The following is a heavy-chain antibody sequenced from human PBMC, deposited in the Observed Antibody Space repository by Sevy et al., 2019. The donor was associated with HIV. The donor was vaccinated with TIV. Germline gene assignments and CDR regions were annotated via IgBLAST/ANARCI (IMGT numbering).Heavy chain of an antibody. CDR1: GFTFSSYA. CDR3: ATDSYDYGDYGYYLYGMDV. CDR2: ISYDGSKK. J-gene: IGHJ6*02. D-gene: IGHD4-17*01. Sequence: GGSLRLSCAASGFTFSSYAVHWVRQAPGKGLEWVAVISYDGSKKYYPDSVKGRFTISRDNSKNTLYLQMNSLRPEDTAVYYGATDSYDYGDYGYYLYGMDVWGQGTTVTVSS. V-gene: IGHV3-30-3*01.